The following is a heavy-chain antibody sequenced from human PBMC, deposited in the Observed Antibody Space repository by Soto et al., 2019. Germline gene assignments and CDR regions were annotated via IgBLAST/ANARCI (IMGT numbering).Heavy chain of an antibody. Sequence: GGSLRLSCAVSGFTFSSYEMNWVRQAPGKGLEWVSYIGTSGKTIYYADSVRGRFTISRDNAKNSLYLQMNSLRAEDTAVYFCARDPAIYSGKFDYGLDVRGRGTTVTVSS. CDR2: IGTSGKTI. CDR3: ARDPAIYSGKFDYGLDV. J-gene: IGHJ6*02. V-gene: IGHV3-48*03. CDR1: GFTFSSYE. D-gene: IGHD4-4*01.